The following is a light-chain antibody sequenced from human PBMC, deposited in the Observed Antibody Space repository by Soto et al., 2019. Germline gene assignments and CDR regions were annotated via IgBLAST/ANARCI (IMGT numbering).Light chain of an antibody. V-gene: IGKV3-15*01. Sequence: ETVMTQSPATLSVSPGGRATLSCRASQSISDTLAWYQQKPGQAPRRLIHGASTRATGFPARFSGSGSGTDFTLTISSLQSEDFAIYYCQQYNNWPWTFGQGTKVEIK. CDR1: QSISDT. CDR2: GAS. J-gene: IGKJ1*01. CDR3: QQYNNWPWT.